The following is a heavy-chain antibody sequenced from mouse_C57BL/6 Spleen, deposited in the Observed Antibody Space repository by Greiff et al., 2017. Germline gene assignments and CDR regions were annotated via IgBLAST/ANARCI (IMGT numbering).Heavy chain of an antibody. J-gene: IGHJ4*01. CDR2: IHPNSGST. V-gene: IGHV1-64*01. D-gene: IGHD1-1*01. Sequence: VQLQQPGAELVKPGASVKLSCKASGYTFTSYWMHWVKQRPGQGLEWIGMIHPNSGSTNYNEKFKSKATLTVDKSSSTAYMQRSSLTSEDSAVYYCAREGTTNAMDYWGQGTSVTVSS. CDR1: GYTFTSYW. CDR3: AREGTTNAMDY.